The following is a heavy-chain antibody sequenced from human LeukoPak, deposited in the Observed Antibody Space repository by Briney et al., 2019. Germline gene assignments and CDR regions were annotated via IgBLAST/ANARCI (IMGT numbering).Heavy chain of an antibody. CDR3: AKDGLPYSSGWYRYYYYYYMDV. CDR1: GFTFDDFA. Sequence: GGSLRLSCAASGFTFDDFAMHWVRQAPGKGLEWVSLITWDGGNTYYGDSVKGRFTISRDNSKNSLYLQMNSLRAEDTALYYCAKDGLPYSSGWYRYYYYYYMDVWGKGTTVTVSS. J-gene: IGHJ6*03. D-gene: IGHD6-19*01. V-gene: IGHV3-43D*03. CDR2: ITWDGGNT.